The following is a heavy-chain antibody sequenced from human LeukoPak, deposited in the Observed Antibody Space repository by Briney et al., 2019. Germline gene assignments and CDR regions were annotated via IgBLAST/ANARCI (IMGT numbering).Heavy chain of an antibody. D-gene: IGHD3-16*01. Sequence: PGGSLRLSCAASGFTFSSYSMNWVRQAPGKGLEWVSSISSSSSYIYYADSVKGRFTISRDNAKNSLYPQMNSLRAEDTAVYYCARDQKPYDYVDAFDIWGQGTMVTVSS. CDR2: ISSSSSYI. CDR3: ARDQKPYDYVDAFDI. V-gene: IGHV3-21*01. CDR1: GFTFSSYS. J-gene: IGHJ3*02.